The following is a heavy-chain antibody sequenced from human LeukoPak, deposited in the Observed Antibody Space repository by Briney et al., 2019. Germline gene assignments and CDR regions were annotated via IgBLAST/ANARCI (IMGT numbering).Heavy chain of an antibody. CDR1: GYTFTSYD. CDR2: MNPNSGNT. Sequence: GASVKVSCKASGYTFTSYDINWVRQATGQGPEWMGWMNPNSGNTGYAQKFQGRVTMTRNTSISTAYMELSSLRSEDTAVYYCARGPYYYYGMDVWGQGTTVTVSS. CDR3: ARGPYYYYGMDV. J-gene: IGHJ6*02. V-gene: IGHV1-8*01.